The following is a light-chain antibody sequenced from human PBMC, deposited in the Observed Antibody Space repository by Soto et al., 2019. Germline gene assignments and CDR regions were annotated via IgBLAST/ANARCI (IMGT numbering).Light chain of an antibody. V-gene: IGKV3-11*01. CDR1: QSVDIY. Sequence: EIVLTQSPVTLALSPGERATLSRRTSQSVDIYVAWYQQKPGQAPRLLIYDASNWATGIPARFSGSGSGTDFTLTISSLEPEDFAVYYCQQRKYWPPLTFGGGTKVEIK. CDR3: QQRKYWPPLT. J-gene: IGKJ4*01. CDR2: DAS.